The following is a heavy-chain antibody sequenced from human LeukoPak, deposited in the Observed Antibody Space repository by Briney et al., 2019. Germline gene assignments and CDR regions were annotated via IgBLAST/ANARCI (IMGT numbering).Heavy chain of an antibody. V-gene: IGHV3-30*04. Sequence: GGSLRLSCAASGFTFSSFAMHWVRQAPGKGLQWVAVVSYDGSNKYYTDSVKGRFTISRDSSKNTLYLQMNSLRAEDTAVYYCARDEVLCTSISCYVPYGMDVWGQGTTVSVSS. CDR2: VSYDGSNK. CDR1: GFTFSSFA. D-gene: IGHD2-2*01. J-gene: IGHJ6*02. CDR3: ARDEVLCTSISCYVPYGMDV.